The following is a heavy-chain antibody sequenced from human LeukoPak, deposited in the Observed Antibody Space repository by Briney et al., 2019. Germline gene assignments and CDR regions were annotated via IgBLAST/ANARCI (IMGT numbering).Heavy chain of an antibody. CDR2: IIPIFGTA. V-gene: IGHV1-69*13. Sequence: GASVKVSCKASGGTFSSYAISWVLQAPGQGLEWMGGIIPIFGTANYAQKFQGRVTITADESTSTAYMELSSLRSEDTAVYYCASPADYGSGSYYTYWGQGTLVTVSS. CDR3: ASPADYGSGSYYTY. J-gene: IGHJ4*02. CDR1: GGTFSSYA. D-gene: IGHD3-10*01.